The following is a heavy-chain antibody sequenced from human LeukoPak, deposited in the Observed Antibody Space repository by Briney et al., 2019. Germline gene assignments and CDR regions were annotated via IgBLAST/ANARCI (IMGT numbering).Heavy chain of an antibody. Sequence: SETLSLTCAVSDYSISSDYYWDWIRQPPGKGLEWIGSIYHSGRTYYNPSLKSRVTISVDTSQNQFSLNLSSVTAADTAVYYCARGVPPDYWGQGTLVTVSS. J-gene: IGHJ4*02. CDR3: ARGVPPDY. CDR1: DYSISSDYY. CDR2: IYHSGRT. V-gene: IGHV4-38-2*01. D-gene: IGHD2-8*01.